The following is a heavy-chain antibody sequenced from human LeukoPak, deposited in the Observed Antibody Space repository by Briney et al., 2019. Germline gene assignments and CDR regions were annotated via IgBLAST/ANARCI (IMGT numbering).Heavy chain of an antibody. J-gene: IGHJ4*02. Sequence: GGSLRLSCAASGFTFSSYSMNWVHQAPGKGLEWVSSISSSSSYIYYADSVKGRFTISRDNAKNSLYLQMNSLRAEDTAVYYCARVSVAASFDFWSGYYTGGQYWGQGPLVSVFS. CDR3: ARVSVAASFDFWSGYYTGGQY. CDR2: ISSSSSYI. CDR1: GFTFSSYS. V-gene: IGHV3-21*01. D-gene: IGHD3-3*01.